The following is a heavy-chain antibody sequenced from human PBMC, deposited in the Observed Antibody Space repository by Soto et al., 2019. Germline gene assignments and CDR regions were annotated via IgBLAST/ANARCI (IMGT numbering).Heavy chain of an antibody. J-gene: IGHJ5*01. CDR3: SKNGTTCFAS. Sequence: QVQLVQSGPELKKPGASVKVSCKTSGYSFHNSGISWVRQAPGQGLEWMGWISVFNGYAHYAQKFQGRVIMTADTFTNTAYMELRGLRSDDTAMYYCSKNGTTCFASWGQGTPVTVSS. D-gene: IGHD1-1*01. CDR1: GYSFHNSG. V-gene: IGHV1-18*01. CDR2: ISVFNGYA.